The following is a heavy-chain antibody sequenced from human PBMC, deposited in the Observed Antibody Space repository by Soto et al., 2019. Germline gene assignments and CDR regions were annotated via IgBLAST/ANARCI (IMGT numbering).Heavy chain of an antibody. J-gene: IGHJ4*02. CDR1: GASITSFY. Sequence: TVSGASITSFYWSWIRQSPEKGLEWIGNIYYSGRTTYNLSLKNRFTISVDTSRNHLSLQFSSEAAANTAVYYCAKESGSVDYGWGTYRSRGYFEDWGQGILVTVSS. V-gene: IGHV4-59*12. CDR2: IYYSGRT. CDR3: AKESGSVDYGWGTYRSRGYFED. D-gene: IGHD3-16*02.